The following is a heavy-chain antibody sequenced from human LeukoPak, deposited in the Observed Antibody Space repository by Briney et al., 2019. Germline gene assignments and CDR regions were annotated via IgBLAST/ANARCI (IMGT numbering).Heavy chain of an antibody. CDR3: ARHRTTGTTDAFDV. D-gene: IGHD1-1*01. J-gene: IGHJ3*01. V-gene: IGHV5-51*01. CDR1: GYSFTNYW. CDR2: IFPDDSDT. Sequence: GESLKISCKAFGYSFTNYWIGWVRQMPGKGLEWMGIIFPDDSDTRYSPSFQGQVTISVGKSITTAYLQWSSLKASDTAMYYCARHRTTGTTDAFDVWGQGTLVTVSS.